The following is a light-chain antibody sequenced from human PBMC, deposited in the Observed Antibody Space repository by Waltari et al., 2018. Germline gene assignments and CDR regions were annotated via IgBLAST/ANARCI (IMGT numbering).Light chain of an antibody. Sequence: MVMTLSPYSLALPLGARVTFICRSSQSVVYSSNNKNYLAWYQQKPGQPPKLLIYWASTRESGVPDRFSGSGSGTDFTLTISSLQAEDVAVYYCQQYYSTPLTFGGGTKVEI. CDR3: QQYYSTPLT. J-gene: IGKJ4*01. CDR1: QSVVYSSNNKNY. CDR2: WAS. V-gene: IGKV4-1*01.